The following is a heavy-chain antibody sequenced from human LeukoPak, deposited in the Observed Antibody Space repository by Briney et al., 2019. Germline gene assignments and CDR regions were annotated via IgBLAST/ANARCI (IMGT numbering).Heavy chain of an antibody. Sequence: GGSPRLSCAASGFTFSSYSMNWVRQAPGKGLEWVSSIGSSSSYIYYADSVKGRFTISRDNAKNSLYLQMNSLRAEDTAVYHCAGAGYYYGMDVWGQGTTVTVSS. CDR3: AGAGYYYGMDV. CDR2: IGSSSSYI. D-gene: IGHD1-14*01. CDR1: GFTFSSYS. V-gene: IGHV3-21*01. J-gene: IGHJ6*02.